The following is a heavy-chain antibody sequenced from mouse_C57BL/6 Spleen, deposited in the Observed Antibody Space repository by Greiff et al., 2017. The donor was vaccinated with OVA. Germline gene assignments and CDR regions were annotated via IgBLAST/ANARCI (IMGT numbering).Heavy chain of an antibody. CDR2: IYPRSGNT. CDR1: GYTFTSYG. J-gene: IGHJ4*01. V-gene: IGHV1-81*01. Sequence: QVQLKQSGAELARPGASVKLSCKASGYTFTSYGISWVKQRTGQGLEWIGEIYPRSGNTYYNEKFKGKATLTADKSSSTAYMELRSLTSEDSAVYFCARGAFITTVVATSDARDYWGQGTSVTVSS. D-gene: IGHD1-1*01. CDR3: ARGAFITTVVATSDARDY.